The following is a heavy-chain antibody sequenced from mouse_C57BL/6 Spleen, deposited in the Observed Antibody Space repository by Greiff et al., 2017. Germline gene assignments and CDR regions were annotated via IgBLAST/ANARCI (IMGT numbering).Heavy chain of an antibody. V-gene: IGHV1-22*01. CDR2: INPNNGGT. CDR3: ARGYYGSSPDY. CDR1: GYTFTDYN. D-gene: IGHD1-1*01. Sequence: VQLQQSGPELVKPGASVKMSCKASGYTFTDYNMHWVKQSPGKSLEWIGYINPNNGGTSYNQKFKGKATLTVNKSSSTAYMELRSLTSEDSAVYYCARGYYGSSPDYWGQGTTLTVSS. J-gene: IGHJ2*01.